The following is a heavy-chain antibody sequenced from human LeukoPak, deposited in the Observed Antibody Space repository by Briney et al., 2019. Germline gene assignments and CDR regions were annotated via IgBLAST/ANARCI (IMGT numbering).Heavy chain of an antibody. D-gene: IGHD3-3*01. CDR1: GFTFSSYD. V-gene: IGHV3-23*01. CDR2: ISGSGGST. J-gene: IGHJ4*02. Sequence: GGSLRLSCAASGFTFSSYDMSWVRQAPGKGLEWVSAISGSGGSTYYADSVKGRFTISRDNSKNTLYLQMNSLRAEDTAVYYCAKYLKAGFLEWLLPFDYWGQGTLVTVSS. CDR3: AKYLKAGFLEWLLPFDY.